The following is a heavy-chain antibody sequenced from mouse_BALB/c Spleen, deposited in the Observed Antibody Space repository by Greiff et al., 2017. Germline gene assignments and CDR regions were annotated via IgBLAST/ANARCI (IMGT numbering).Heavy chain of an antibody. CDR1: GYNFTSYW. J-gene: IGHJ2*01. CDR2: IYPGSGST. V-gene: IGHV1-55*01. Sequence: QVQLQQPGAELVKPGTSVKLSCKASGYNFTSYWINWVKRRPGQGLEWIGDIYPGSGSTNYNEKVKRKATLTVDTSSSTACMQLSSLASEDSALYYCARCGKHPDYWGQGTTLTVSS. CDR3: ARCGKHPDY. D-gene: IGHD1-1*02.